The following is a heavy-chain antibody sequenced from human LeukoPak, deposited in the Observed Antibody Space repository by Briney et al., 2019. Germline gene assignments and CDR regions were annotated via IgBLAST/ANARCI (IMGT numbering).Heavy chain of an antibody. V-gene: IGHV3-33*06. CDR1: GFTFSSYG. D-gene: IGHD6-19*01. CDR3: AKDLYTGGWYGADY. CDR2: IWYDGSNQ. J-gene: IGHJ4*02. Sequence: GGSLRLSCAASGFTFSSYGMHWVRQAPGKGLEWVAAIWYDGSNQYYADSVKGRFTISRDNSKNTLHLQMSSLRAEDTAVYFCAKDLYTGGWYGADYWGQGTLVTVSS.